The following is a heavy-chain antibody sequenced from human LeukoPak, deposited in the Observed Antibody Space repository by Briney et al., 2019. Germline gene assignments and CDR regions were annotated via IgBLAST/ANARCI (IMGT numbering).Heavy chain of an antibody. Sequence: SGPTLVNPTQTLTLTCTFSGFSFSSGGVGVGWIRQPPGGALEWLGVIYENDEKLYSSSLQNRLSITKDTSRNRVVLTIANMDPVDTATYYCAHRHRGVASDIWGQGTMFTVSS. CDR2: IYENDEK. CDR3: AHRHRGVASDI. J-gene: IGHJ3*02. V-gene: IGHV2-5*01. D-gene: IGHD2-15*01. CDR1: GFSFSSGGVG.